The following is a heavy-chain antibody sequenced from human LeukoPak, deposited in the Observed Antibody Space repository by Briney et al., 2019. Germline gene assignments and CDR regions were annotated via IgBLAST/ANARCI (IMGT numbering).Heavy chain of an antibody. V-gene: IGHV3-20*04. CDR3: ARAYSGYENYYYYYYMDV. Sequence: GGSLRLSCAASGFTFDDYCMSWVRQAPGEGLEWVSGINWNGGNTGYADSVKGRFTISRDNAKNSLYLQMNSLRAEDTALYYCARAYSGYENYYYYYYMDVWGKGTTVTVSS. J-gene: IGHJ6*03. D-gene: IGHD5-12*01. CDR1: GFTFDDYC. CDR2: INWNGGNT.